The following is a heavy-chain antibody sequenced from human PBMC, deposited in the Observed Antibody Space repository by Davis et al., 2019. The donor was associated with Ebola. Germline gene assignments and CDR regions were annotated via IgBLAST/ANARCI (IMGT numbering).Heavy chain of an antibody. J-gene: IGHJ4*02. CDR2: ISSSSSTI. V-gene: IGHV3-48*04. D-gene: IGHD6-19*01. Sequence: GESLKISCAASGFTFSSYSMNWVRQAPGKGLEWVSYISSSSSTIYYADSVKGRFTISRDNAKNSLYLQMNSLRAEDTALYYCAKGSVLIAVAGTGFDYWGQGTLVTVSS. CDR1: GFTFSSYS. CDR3: AKGSVLIAVAGTGFDY.